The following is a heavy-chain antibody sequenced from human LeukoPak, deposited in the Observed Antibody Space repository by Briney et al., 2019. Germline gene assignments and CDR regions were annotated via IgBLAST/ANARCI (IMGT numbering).Heavy chain of an antibody. D-gene: IGHD3-16*02. V-gene: IGHV4-59*01. Sequence: SETLSLTCTVSGGSISSYYWSWIRQPPGKGLEWIGYIYYSGSTNYNPSLKSRVTISVDTSKNQFSLKLSSVTAADTAVYYCARDLDGSYPLWGQGTLVTVSS. J-gene: IGHJ4*02. CDR3: ARDLDGSYPL. CDR1: GGSISSYY. CDR2: IYYSGST.